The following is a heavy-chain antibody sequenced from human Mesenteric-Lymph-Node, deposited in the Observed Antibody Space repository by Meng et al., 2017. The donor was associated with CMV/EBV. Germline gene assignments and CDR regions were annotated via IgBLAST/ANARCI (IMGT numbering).Heavy chain of an antibody. J-gene: IGHJ4*02. CDR3: AKLGSTIFGVPTFDY. Sequence: SGFTFRTSGMRWVLQAPGKGLEWFSAISGSGGSTYYADSVKGRFTISRDNSKNTLYLQMNSLRAEDTAVYYCAKLGSTIFGVPTFDYWGQGTLVTVSS. CDR1: GFTFRTSG. V-gene: IGHV3-23*01. CDR2: ISGSGGST. D-gene: IGHD3-3*01.